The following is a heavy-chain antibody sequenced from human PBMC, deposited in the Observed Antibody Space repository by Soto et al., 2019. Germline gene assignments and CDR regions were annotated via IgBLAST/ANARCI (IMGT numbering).Heavy chain of an antibody. J-gene: IGHJ4*02. CDR3: ARDTGYYGSGSSNY. D-gene: IGHD3-10*01. CDR1: GYTFTGYY. V-gene: IGHV1-2*02. Sequence: ASVKVSCKASGYTFTGYYMHWVRQAPGQGLEWMGWINPNSGGTNYAQKFQGRVTMTRDTSISTAYMELSRLRSDDTAVYYCARDTGYYGSGSSNYWRLGTLVTVSS. CDR2: INPNSGGT.